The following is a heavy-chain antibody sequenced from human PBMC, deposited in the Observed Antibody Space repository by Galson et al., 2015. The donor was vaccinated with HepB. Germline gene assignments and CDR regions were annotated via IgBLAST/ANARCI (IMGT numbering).Heavy chain of an antibody. Sequence: LSLTCTVSGGSISSGGYYWSWIRQHPGKGPEWIGYIYYSGSTYYNPSLKSRVTISVDTSKNQFSLKLSSVTAADTAVYYCARAGVTIFGVVMNNWFDPWGQGTLVTVSS. J-gene: IGHJ5*02. D-gene: IGHD3-3*01. V-gene: IGHV4-31*03. CDR2: IYYSGST. CDR3: ARAGVTIFGVVMNNWFDP. CDR1: GGSISSGGYY.